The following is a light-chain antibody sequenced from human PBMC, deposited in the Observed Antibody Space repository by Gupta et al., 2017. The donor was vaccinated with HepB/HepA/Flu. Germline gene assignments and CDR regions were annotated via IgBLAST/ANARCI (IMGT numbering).Light chain of an antibody. V-gene: IGLV2-14*01. J-gene: IGLJ2*01. CDR1: SSDVGGYNY. Sequence: QSALTQPASVSGSPGQSITISCTGTSSDVGGYNYVSWYQQHPGKAPKLMIYEVSNRPSGVSTRFSGSKSGNTASLTISGLQAEDEADYYCNSYTSSSTPVVFGGGTKLTVL. CDR3: NSYTSSSTPVV. CDR2: EVS.